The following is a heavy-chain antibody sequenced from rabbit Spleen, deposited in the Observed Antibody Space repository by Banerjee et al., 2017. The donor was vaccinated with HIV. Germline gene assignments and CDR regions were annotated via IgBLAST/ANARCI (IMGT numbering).Heavy chain of an antibody. CDR1: GVSFSSNSY. V-gene: IGHV1S40*01. D-gene: IGHD8-1*01. CDR3: ARDTGSSFSSYGMDL. Sequence: QSLEESGGDLVKPGASLTLTCTASGVSFSSNSYMCWVRQAPGKGLEWIACIYTGSGSTYYASWAKGRFTISKTSSTTVTLQMTSLTAADTATYFCARDTGSSFSSYGMDLWGQGTLVTVS. J-gene: IGHJ3*01. CDR2: IYTGSGST.